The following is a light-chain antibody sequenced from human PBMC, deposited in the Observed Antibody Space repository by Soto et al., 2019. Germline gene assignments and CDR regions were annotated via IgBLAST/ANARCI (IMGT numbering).Light chain of an antibody. V-gene: IGLV2-14*01. CDR1: SSDVGGYNY. CDR2: EVS. Sequence: QSALTQPASVSGSPGQSITISCTGTSSDVGGYNYLSWYQQHPGKAPRVMIYEVSNRPSGVSNRFSGSKSGNTASLTISGLQAEDEADYFCSSYTSSSTLMVFGGGTKVTVL. J-gene: IGLJ2*01. CDR3: SSYTSSSTLMV.